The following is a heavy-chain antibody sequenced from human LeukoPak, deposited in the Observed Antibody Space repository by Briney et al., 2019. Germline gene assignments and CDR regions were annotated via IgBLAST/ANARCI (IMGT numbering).Heavy chain of an antibody. CDR3: ARGNGDPAMATSYYYYYYMDV. CDR2: IIPIFGTA. CDR1: GGTFSSYA. Sequence: GSSVKVSCKASGGTFSSYAISWVRQAPGQGLEWMGGIIPIFGTANYAQKFQGRVTITADKSTSTAYMELSSLRSEDTAVYYCARGNGDPAMATSYYYYYYMDVWGKGTTVTVSS. J-gene: IGHJ6*03. D-gene: IGHD5-18*01. V-gene: IGHV1-69*06.